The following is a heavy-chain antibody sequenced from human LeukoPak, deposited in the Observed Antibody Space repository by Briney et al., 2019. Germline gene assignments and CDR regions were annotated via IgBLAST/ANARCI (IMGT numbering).Heavy chain of an antibody. CDR2: IKPDGSET. CDR3: ARAERALVDIVVVPAAGTLDY. D-gene: IGHD2-2*01. J-gene: IGHJ4*02. CDR1: GFSFSDSW. V-gene: IGHV3-7*01. Sequence: GGSLRLSCGASGFSFSDSWRSWVRQPPGKGPEWVASIKPDGSETYTVDAVQGRFIISRDNTKNSLSLQMNSLRGDDTAMYYCARAERALVDIVVVPAAGTLDYWGQGTLVTVSS.